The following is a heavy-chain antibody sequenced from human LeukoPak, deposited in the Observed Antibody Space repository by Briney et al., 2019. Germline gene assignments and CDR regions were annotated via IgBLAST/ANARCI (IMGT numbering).Heavy chain of an antibody. V-gene: IGHV3-21*01. CDR1: GFTFSSYS. CDR2: ISSSSSYI. CDR3: ARYCSGGSCYHRDYYGMDV. J-gene: IGHJ6*02. D-gene: IGHD2-15*01. Sequence: PGGSLRLSCAASGFTFSSYSMSWVRQAPGKGLEWVSSISSSSSYIYYADSVKGRSTISRDNAKNSLHLQMNSLRAEDTAVYYCARYCSGGSCYHRDYYGMDVWGQGTTVTVSS.